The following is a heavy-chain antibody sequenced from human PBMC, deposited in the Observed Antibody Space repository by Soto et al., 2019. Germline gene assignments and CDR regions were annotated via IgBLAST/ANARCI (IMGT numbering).Heavy chain of an antibody. CDR3: ARDLMYTSSPDSWFDP. Sequence: ASVKVSCKTSGYTFVSYGINWVRQAPGQGLEWMGWISPGSGNIIYAQKLKGRVTLTTDTSKSTVFMDLRSLRFDDTAVYYCARDLMYTSSPDSWFDPWGQGTLVTVSS. D-gene: IGHD2-2*01. CDR1: GYTFVSYG. J-gene: IGHJ5*02. V-gene: IGHV1-18*01. CDR2: ISPGSGNI.